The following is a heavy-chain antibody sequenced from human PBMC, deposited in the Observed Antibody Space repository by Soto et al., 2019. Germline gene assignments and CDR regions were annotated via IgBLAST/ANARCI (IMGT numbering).Heavy chain of an antibody. V-gene: IGHV1-3*01. CDR3: ARDPLAYDFWSGYNWFDP. CDR2: INAGNGNT. CDR1: GYTFTSNG. D-gene: IGHD3-3*01. J-gene: IGHJ5*02. Sequence: QVQLMQSGAEVKKPGASVKVSCKASGYTFTSNGIHWVRQAPGQRLEWMGWINAGNGNTEYSQKFQGRVTIIRDTSASTAYMELRSLRSEDTAVYYCARDPLAYDFWSGYNWFDPWGQGTLVTVSS.